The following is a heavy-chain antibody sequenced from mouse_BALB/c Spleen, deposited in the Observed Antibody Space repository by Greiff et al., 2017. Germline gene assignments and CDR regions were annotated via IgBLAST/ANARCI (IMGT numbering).Heavy chain of an antibody. V-gene: IGHV5-6-5*01. CDR3: ARGQGGYYSWFAY. Sequence: EVKLQESGGGLVKPGGSLKLSCAASGFTFSSYAMSWVRQTPEKRLECVASISSGGSTYYPDSVKGRFTISRDNARNILYLQMSSLRSEDTAMYYCARGQGGYYSWFAYWGQGTLVTVSA. CDR1: GFTFSSYA. D-gene: IGHD2-3*01. CDR2: ISSGGST. J-gene: IGHJ3*01.